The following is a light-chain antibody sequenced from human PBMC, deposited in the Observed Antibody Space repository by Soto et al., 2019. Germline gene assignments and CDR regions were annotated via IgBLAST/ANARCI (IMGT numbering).Light chain of an antibody. CDR1: SSDVGGYNY. J-gene: IGLJ1*01. V-gene: IGLV2-14*01. CDR2: EVS. CDR3: SSYTSSSTLLYV. Sequence: QSALTQPASVSGSPGQSITISCTGTSSDVGGYNYVSWYQQHPGKAPKLMIYEVSNRPSGVSNRFSGSKSGNTASLTISGLQAKDEADYYCSSYTSSSTLLYVFGTGTKSPS.